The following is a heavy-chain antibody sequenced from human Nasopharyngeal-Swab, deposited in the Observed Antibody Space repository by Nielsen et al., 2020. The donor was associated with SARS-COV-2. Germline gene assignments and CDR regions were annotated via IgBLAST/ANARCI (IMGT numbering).Heavy chain of an antibody. CDR3: ARQDRFYYYLDV. D-gene: IGHD3-3*01. J-gene: IGHJ6*03. V-gene: IGHV3-21*01. CDR1: GFTFGSFG. CDR2: LSPSSGYI. Sequence: GESLKISCAGSGFTFGSFGMTWVRQAPGKGLEWVSYLSPSSGYICYAESLKGRITISRDNGKNSVYLLMNSLRADDTAVYFCARQDRFYYYLDVWGKGTTVTVSS.